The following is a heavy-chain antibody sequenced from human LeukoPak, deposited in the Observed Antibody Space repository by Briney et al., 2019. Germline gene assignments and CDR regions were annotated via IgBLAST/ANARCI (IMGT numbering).Heavy chain of an antibody. Sequence: PGGSLRLSCAAAGFTFNSYGMSWVRQAPGKGLDWVSAISGSGGSTTYADSVKGRFTISRDNAKNTVYLQMNSLRAEDTAVYYCARSAPAGFSYYSYYMDVWGKGTTVTISS. D-gene: IGHD6-25*01. CDR2: ISGSGGST. CDR1: GFTFNSYG. J-gene: IGHJ6*03. CDR3: ARSAPAGFSYYSYYMDV. V-gene: IGHV3-23*01.